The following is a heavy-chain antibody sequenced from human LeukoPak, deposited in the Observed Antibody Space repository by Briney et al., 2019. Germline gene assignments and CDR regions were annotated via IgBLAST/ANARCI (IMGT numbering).Heavy chain of an antibody. CDR1: GGTFTSYA. V-gene: IGHV1-69*13. D-gene: IGHD1-26*01. Sequence: SVKVSCKGSGGTFTSYAISWVRQAPGQGLEWRGGITPIFGTANYAQKFQGRVTITADESTSTAYMELSSLRSEDTAVYYCARGPEVGAIHSDYWGQGTLVTVSS. CDR2: ITPIFGTA. CDR3: ARGPEVGAIHSDY. J-gene: IGHJ4*02.